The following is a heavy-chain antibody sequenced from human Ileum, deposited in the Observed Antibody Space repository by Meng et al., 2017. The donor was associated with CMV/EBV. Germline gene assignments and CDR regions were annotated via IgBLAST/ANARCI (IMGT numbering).Heavy chain of an antibody. Sequence: QVHLRESAPVLVKPSETLSLPCTVSGGSISTHSDYLGWARQPPGKGLEWIATVHYTGTTYYKPSLKSPVIISIDTSKNQFSLRLTSVTAADTAVYYCARDRTVGPTPDGSLGAWGQGTLVTVSS. V-gene: IGHV4-39*07. D-gene: IGHD1-26*01. J-gene: IGHJ4*02. CDR1: GGSISTHSDY. CDR3: ARDRTVGPTPDGSLGA. CDR2: VHYTGTT.